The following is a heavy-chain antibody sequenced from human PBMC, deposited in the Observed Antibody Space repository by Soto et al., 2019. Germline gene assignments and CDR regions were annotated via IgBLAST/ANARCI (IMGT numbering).Heavy chain of an antibody. J-gene: IGHJ3*02. V-gene: IGHV3-33*08. CDR3: ARDITGEADAFDI. CDR1: GFTFSSYG. CDR2: IWYDGSNK. Sequence: GGSLRLSCAASGFTFSSYGMHWVRQAPGKGLEWVAVIWYDGSNKYYADSVKGRFTISRDNSKNTLYLQMNSLRAEDTAVYYCARDITGEADAFDIWGQGTMVTVSS. D-gene: IGHD3-10*01.